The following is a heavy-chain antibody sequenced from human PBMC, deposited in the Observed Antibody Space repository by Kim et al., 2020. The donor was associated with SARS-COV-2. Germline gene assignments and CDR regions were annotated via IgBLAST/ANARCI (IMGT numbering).Heavy chain of an antibody. J-gene: IGHJ6*02. V-gene: IGHV4-30-4*01. Sequence: SETLSLTCTVSGGSISSGDYYWSWIRQPPGKGLEWIGYIHYTGSTHYNPSLKSRVTISVDTSKNQFSLRLSSVTAADTAVFYCARDKRAYYDTLLGFPNLRYSYYGVDVWGQGTTVTVSS. CDR1: GGSISSGDYY. CDR3: ARDKRAYYDTLLGFPNLRYSYYGVDV. D-gene: IGHD3-9*01. CDR2: IHYTGST.